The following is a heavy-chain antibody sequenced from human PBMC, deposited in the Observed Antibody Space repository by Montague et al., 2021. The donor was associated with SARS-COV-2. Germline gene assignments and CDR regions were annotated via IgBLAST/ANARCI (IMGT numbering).Heavy chain of an antibody. V-gene: IGHV4-61*02. Sequence: TLSLTCTVSGGSISSGSYYWSWIRQPAGKGLEWIGRIYTSGSTNYNPSLKSRVTISVDTFKNQFSLKLSSVTAADTAVYYCARGVLRYFDWTSPFDYWGQGTLVTVSS. CDR3: ARGVLRYFDWTSPFDY. J-gene: IGHJ4*02. CDR2: IYTSGST. CDR1: GGSISSGSYY. D-gene: IGHD3-9*01.